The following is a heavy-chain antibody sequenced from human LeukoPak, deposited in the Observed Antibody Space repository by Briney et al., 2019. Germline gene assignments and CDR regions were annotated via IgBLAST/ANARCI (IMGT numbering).Heavy chain of an antibody. CDR2: ISSSGATR. CDR3: AREVVVAATRYMDV. J-gene: IGHJ6*03. V-gene: IGHV3-48*03. CDR1: GFTFSCYE. Sequence: GGSLRLSCAASGFTFSCYEMNWVRQAPGKGLEWVSYISSSGATRYYADSVKGRFTMSRDNAKNSLYLLLNSLRAEDTAVYYCAREVVVAATRYMDVWGKGTTVTISS. D-gene: IGHD2-15*01.